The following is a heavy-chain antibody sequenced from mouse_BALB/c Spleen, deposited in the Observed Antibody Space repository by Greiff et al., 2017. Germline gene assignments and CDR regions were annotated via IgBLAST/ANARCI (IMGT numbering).Heavy chain of an antibody. Sequence: EVQLQQSGAELVRPGALVKLSCKASGFNIKDYYMHWVKQRPEQGLEWIGWIDPENGNTIYDPKFQGKASITADTSSNTAYLQLSSLTSEDTAVYYCARNYYGSSYVDYAMDYWGQGTSVTVSS. V-gene: IGHV14-1*02. CDR2: IDPENGNT. CDR1: GFNIKDYY. CDR3: ARNYYGSSYVDYAMDY. J-gene: IGHJ4*01. D-gene: IGHD1-1*01.